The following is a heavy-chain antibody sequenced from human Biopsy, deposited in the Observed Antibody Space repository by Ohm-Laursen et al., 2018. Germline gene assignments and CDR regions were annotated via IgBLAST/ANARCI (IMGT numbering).Heavy chain of an antibody. CDR3: ARDRGGARYGMDV. D-gene: IGHD1-26*01. Sequence: LSLTCAASGFTFDDYGMHWVRQPPGKGLEWVSGIRRNSAIIDYADSVRGRFTISRNNARRFLFLQMNNLKSEDTAFYYCARDRGGARYGMDVWGRGTTVTVSS. J-gene: IGHJ6*02. V-gene: IGHV3-9*01. CDR1: GFTFDDYG. CDR2: IRRNSAII.